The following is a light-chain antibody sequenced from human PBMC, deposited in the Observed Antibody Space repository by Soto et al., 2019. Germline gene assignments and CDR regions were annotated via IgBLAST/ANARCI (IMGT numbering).Light chain of an antibody. CDR3: QQRSNWPQT. CDR2: AAS. Sequence: AIRMTQSPSSFSASTGDRVTITCRASQGISSYLAWYQQKPGKAPKLLIYAASTLQSGVPSRFSGSGSGTDFTLTISCLQSEDFATYYCQQRSNWPQTFGQGTKVDNK. V-gene: IGKV1-8*01. CDR1: QGISSY. J-gene: IGKJ1*01.